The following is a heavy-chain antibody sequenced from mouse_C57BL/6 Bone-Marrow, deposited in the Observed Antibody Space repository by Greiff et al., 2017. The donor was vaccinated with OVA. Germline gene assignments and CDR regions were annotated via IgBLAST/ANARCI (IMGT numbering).Heavy chain of an antibody. D-gene: IGHD2-3*01. Sequence: QVQLQQPGAELVKPGASVKMSCKASGYTFTSYWITWVKQRPGQGLEWIGDLYPGSGSTNYNEKFKSKATLTVDTSFSTAYMQLSSLTSEDSAVYYCARLGYYTGYYAIAYWGQGTSVTVSS. CDR3: ARLGYYTGYYAIAY. CDR1: GYTFTSYW. J-gene: IGHJ4*01. CDR2: LYPGSGST. V-gene: IGHV1-55*01.